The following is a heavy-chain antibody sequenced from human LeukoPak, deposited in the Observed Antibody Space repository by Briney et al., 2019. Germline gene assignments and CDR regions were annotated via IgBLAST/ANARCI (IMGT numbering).Heavy chain of an antibody. D-gene: IGHD5-24*01. V-gene: IGHV4-34*01. CDR1: GGSISSYY. Sequence: SETLSLTCTVSGGSISSYYWSWIRQPPGKGLEWIGEVNHGGNTNYNPSLKSRVAISVDTSTNQFSLRLTSVTAADTAVYYCVRGRGYNTGYWGSSYYYMDVWGNGTTVSVSS. CDR2: VNHGGNT. CDR3: VRGRGYNTGYWGSSYYYMDV. J-gene: IGHJ6*03.